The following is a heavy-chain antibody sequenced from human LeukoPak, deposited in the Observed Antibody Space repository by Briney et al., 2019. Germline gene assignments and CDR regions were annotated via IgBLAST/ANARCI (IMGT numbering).Heavy chain of an antibody. J-gene: IGHJ1*01. D-gene: IGHD2-21*01. CDR1: GFTVSSNS. CDR2: ISSSGSTI. Sequence: GGSLRLSCTVSGFTVSSNSMTWVRQAPGKGLEWVSYISSSGSTIYYADSVKGRFTISRDNTKNSLYLQMNSLRAEDTALYYCARGSSTETYSAEYFQHWGQGSLVSVSS. V-gene: IGHV3-11*01. CDR3: ARGSSTETYSAEYFQH.